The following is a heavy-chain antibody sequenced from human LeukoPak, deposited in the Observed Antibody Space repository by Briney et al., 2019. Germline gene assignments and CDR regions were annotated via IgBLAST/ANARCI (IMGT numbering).Heavy chain of an antibody. CDR2: MNPNRGNT. CDR1: GYTFTCYD. V-gene: IGHV1-8*03. CDR3: ARGGRITIFGVVIKHYFDY. J-gene: IGHJ4*02. Sequence: ASMKVSCKASGYTFTCYDINWVRQAPGQGLEWMGLMNPNRGNTGYAQKFQGRVTITRNTSISTAYMELSSLRSEDTAVYYCARGGRITIFGVVIKHYFDYWGQGTLVTVSS. D-gene: IGHD3-3*01.